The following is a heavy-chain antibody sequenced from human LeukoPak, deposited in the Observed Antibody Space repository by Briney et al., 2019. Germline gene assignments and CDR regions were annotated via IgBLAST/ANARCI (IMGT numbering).Heavy chain of an antibody. CDR1: GGSISSGGYY. V-gene: IGHV4-31*03. Sequence: SQTLSLTCTVSGGSISSGGYYWSWLRQHPGRGVEWIGYIYYSGITYYNPSLKSRVTISLATSKNQFSLKLSSVTPAHTVVYYCARVFSLYYYDSSGYYPDAFDIWGQGTMVTLSS. D-gene: IGHD3-22*01. CDR2: IYYSGIT. CDR3: ARVFSLYYYDSSGYYPDAFDI. J-gene: IGHJ3*02.